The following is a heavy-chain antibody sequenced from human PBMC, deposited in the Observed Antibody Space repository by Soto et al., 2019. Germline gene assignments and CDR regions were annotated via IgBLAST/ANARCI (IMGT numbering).Heavy chain of an antibody. CDR2: IWYDGSNK. CDR1: VFTFSSYG. CDR3: ATWPRRRAAGGTPFDY. Sequence: TGGSLRLSCAASVFTFSSYGMHWVRQAPDKGLEWVAVIWYDGSNKYYADSVKGRFTISRDNSKNTLYLQMNSLRAEDTAVYYCATWPRRRAAGGTPFDYWGHGILVTVSS. J-gene: IGHJ4*01. V-gene: IGHV3-33*01. D-gene: IGHD6-13*01.